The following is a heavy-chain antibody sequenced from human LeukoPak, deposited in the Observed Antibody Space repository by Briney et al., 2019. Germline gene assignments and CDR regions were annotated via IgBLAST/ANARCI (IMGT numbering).Heavy chain of an antibody. Sequence: ASVKVSCKASGYTFTGYYMHWVRQAPGQGLEWMGWINPNTGGTNYAQKFQGRVTKTRDTSISTAYMELSWLRFDDTAVYYCARGRTERIQLWLNYWGQGTLVTVSS. J-gene: IGHJ4*02. V-gene: IGHV1-2*02. CDR3: ARGRTERIQLWLNY. D-gene: IGHD5-18*01. CDR2: INPNTGGT. CDR1: GYTFTGYY.